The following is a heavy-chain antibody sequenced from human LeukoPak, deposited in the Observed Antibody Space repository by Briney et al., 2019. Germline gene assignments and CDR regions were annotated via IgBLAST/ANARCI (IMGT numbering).Heavy chain of an antibody. V-gene: IGHV3-30*09. CDR2: ISDDGSST. J-gene: IGHJ4*02. CDR1: GFTFSSYA. Sequence: GKSLRLSWAASGFTFSSYAMHWVRQAPGKGLEWVAVISDDGSSTDYADSAQGRFAISRDNSKNSLYLQLNSLRTEDTALYYCARRITTGSYFAATLDYWGQGTLVTVSS. CDR3: ARRITTGSYFAATLDY. D-gene: IGHD3-10*01.